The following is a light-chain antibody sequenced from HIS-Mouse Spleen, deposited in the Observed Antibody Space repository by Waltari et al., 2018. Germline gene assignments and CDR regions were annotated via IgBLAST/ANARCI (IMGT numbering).Light chain of an antibody. CDR1: SSDVGGYNY. CDR2: DVS. CDR3: SSYTSSSTEV. V-gene: IGLV2-14*03. Sequence: QSVLTQPVSESGPPGQSITISCTGTSSDVGGYNYVSWYQQHPGKSPKLMIYDVSNRPSGVSNRFSGSKSGNTASLTISGLQAEDEADYYCSSYTSSSTEVFGGGTKLTVL. J-gene: IGLJ2*01.